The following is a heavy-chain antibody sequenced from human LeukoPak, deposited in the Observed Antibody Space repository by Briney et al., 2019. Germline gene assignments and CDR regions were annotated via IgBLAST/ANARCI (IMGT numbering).Heavy chain of an antibody. Sequence: QAGGSLRLSCAASGSGKYMSWVRQAPGKGLEWVSVIYGDGTTHYADSVKGRFTISRDISKNTLYLQMNRVRAEDTAVYCCASKDDYNPIYRGQGTLVTVSS. J-gene: IGHJ4*02. V-gene: IGHV3-66*01. CDR2: IYGDGTT. D-gene: IGHD5-24*01. CDR3: ASKDDYNPIY. CDR1: GSGKY.